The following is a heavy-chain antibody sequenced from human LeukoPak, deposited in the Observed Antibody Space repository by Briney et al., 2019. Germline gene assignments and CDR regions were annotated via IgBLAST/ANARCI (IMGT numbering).Heavy chain of an antibody. V-gene: IGHV4-39*02. CDR3: AISVYSSGWHPFFDY. CDR1: GDSISNHNYF. Sequence: SETLSLTCTVSGDSISNHNYFWGWIRQPPGKGLEWIGSIHYIGSTYFNLSLKSLVTVSVDTSKNHFSLKLSSVTAADTGVYYCAISVYSSGWHPFFDYWGQGAPVIVSS. CDR2: IHYIGST. J-gene: IGHJ4*02. D-gene: IGHD6-19*01.